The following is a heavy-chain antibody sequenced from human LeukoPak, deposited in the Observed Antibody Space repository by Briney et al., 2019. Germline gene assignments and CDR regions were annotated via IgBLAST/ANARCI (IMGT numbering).Heavy chain of an antibody. CDR2: ISYSGFT. J-gene: IGHJ4*02. D-gene: IGHD2-8*02. V-gene: IGHV4-59*08. CDR3: AGHHPRNTVDI. CDR1: GGSISSYQ. Sequence: SETLSLTCTVSGGSISSYQWSWIRQPPGKGLEWIGYISYSGFTNYNPSLKSRVTISLDTSKNQFSLKLTSVTAADTAVYYCAGHHPRNTVDIWGQGTLVTVSS.